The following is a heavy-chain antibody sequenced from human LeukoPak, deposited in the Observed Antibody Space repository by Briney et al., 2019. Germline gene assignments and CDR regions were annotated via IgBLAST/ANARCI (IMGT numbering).Heavy chain of an antibody. CDR2: ISGSGGFT. Sequence: PGGFLRLSCAASGFTFSRHAMSWVRQAPGKGLEWVSGISGSGGFTYYADSVKGRFTISRHNSKNTLYLQMNSLRDEDTAVYYCATAYYYDSRGYDPLDYWGQGTLVTVSS. J-gene: IGHJ4*02. CDR3: ATAYYYDSRGYDPLDY. D-gene: IGHD3-22*01. CDR1: GFTFSRHA. V-gene: IGHV3-23*01.